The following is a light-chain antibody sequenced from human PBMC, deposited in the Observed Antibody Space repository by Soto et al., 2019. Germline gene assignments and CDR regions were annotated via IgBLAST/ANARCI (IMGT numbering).Light chain of an antibody. CDR1: QDISNY. J-gene: IGKJ4*01. CDR2: DAS. V-gene: IGKV1-33*01. Sequence: DLQMTQSPSSLSASVGDRVTITCQASQDISNYLNWYQQKPGKAPKLLIYDASNLETGVPSRFSGSGSGTDFTFTNSSLQPEDIATYYCQQYDNLPRTFGGGTKVEIK. CDR3: QQYDNLPRT.